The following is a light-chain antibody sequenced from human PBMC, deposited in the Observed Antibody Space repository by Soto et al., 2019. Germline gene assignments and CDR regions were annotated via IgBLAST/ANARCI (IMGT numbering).Light chain of an antibody. CDR3: QQRSNWPWT. Sequence: EIVLTQSPGTLSLSPGERATLSCRASQSVSSYLAWYQQKPGQAPRLLIYDASNRATGIPARFSGSGSGTDFTLTIGSLEPEDFVVYYCQQRSNWPWTFGQGTKVEIK. CDR2: DAS. V-gene: IGKV3-11*01. CDR1: QSVSSY. J-gene: IGKJ1*01.